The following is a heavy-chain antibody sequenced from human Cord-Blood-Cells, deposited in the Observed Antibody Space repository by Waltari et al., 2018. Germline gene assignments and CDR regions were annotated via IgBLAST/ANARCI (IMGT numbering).Heavy chain of an antibody. CDR3: ARDGTLEYSSSSLDWFDP. J-gene: IGHJ5*02. V-gene: IGHV1-69*01. Sequence: QVQLVQSGAEVKKPGSSVKVSCKASGGTFSSYAISWVRQAPGQGLEWMGGIIPIFGTANYAQKCQGRITITADESTSTAYMELSSLRSEDTAVYYCARDGTLEYSSSSLDWFDPWGQGTLVTVSS. CDR2: IIPIFGTA. CDR1: GGTFSSYA. D-gene: IGHD6-6*01.